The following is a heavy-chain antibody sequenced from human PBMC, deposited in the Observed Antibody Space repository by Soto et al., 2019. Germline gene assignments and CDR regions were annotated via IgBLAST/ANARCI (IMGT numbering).Heavy chain of an antibody. Sequence: EVQLVESGGGLVKPGGSLRLSCAASGFTFKDAWMSWVRQAPGKGLEWVGHIKSTDTGGTTDYAAPVKGRFSISKDDSEDTLYLKMNSPKTGDTAMYFCTWHLDMWGQGTAVIVSS. CDR2: IKSTDTGGTT. V-gene: IGHV3-15*01. J-gene: IGHJ6*02. CDR1: GFTFKDAW. CDR3: TWHLDM.